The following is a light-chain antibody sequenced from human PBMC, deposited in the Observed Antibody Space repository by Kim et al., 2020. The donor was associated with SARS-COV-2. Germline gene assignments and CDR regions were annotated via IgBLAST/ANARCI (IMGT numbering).Light chain of an antibody. Sequence: GRSLTISCVGTKSDVGGFNDVSWYQQHPGNAPKLMIYDVSSRPSGVSNSFSGSKSGNTASLTIYGLQAEDEADYYCSSYTRSSTLVFGGGTQLTVL. CDR2: DVS. J-gene: IGLJ2*01. V-gene: IGLV2-14*03. CDR1: KSDVGGFND. CDR3: SSYTRSSTLV.